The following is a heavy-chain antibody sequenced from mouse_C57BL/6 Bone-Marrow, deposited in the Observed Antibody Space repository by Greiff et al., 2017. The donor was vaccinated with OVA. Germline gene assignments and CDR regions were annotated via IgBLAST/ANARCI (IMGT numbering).Heavy chain of an antibody. CDR1: GFTFSSYG. V-gene: IGHV5-6*02. CDR3: ARHWDDDATDY. Sequence: EVMLVESGGDLVKPGGSLKLSCAASGFTFSSYGMSWVRQTPGKGLEWVATIRRSVSYSYYTDSVKGRVTLARDNSTSTPYLELRSLKSEDTAVYYCARHWDDDATDYWGQGTTLTVSS. J-gene: IGHJ4*01. D-gene: IGHD2-3*01. CDR2: IRRSVSYS.